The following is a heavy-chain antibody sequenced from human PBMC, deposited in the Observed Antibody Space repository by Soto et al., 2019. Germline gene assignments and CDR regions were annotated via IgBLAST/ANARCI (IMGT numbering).Heavy chain of an antibody. J-gene: IGHJ5*02. V-gene: IGHV4-34*01. CDR3: ARQCRGVTCHWFVP. Sequence: SETLSLTCAVYGGSFSGYYWSWIRQPPGKGLEWIGGINHSGSTNYNPSLKSRVTISVDTSKNQFSLKLSSVTAADTAVYYCARQCRGVTCHWFVPWAQGNLVTVSS. CDR1: GGSFSGYY. CDR2: INHSGST. D-gene: IGHD2-15*01.